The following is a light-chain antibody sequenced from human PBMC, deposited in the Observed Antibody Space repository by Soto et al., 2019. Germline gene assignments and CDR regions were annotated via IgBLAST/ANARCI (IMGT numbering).Light chain of an antibody. V-gene: IGKV1-17*01. CDR1: QGIRDA. CDR3: QQRTNWLT. J-gene: IGKJ4*01. Sequence: DIQMTHSASSLSASVGDRVTITCQASQGIRDALGWYQQKPGKVPKRLIYSASSLQSGVPSRLSGSGSETEFTLTISSLQPEDFAVYYCQQRTNWLTFGGGSKV. CDR2: SAS.